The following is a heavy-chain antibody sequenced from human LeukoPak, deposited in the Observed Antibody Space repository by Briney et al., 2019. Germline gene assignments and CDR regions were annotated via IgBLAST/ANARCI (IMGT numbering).Heavy chain of an antibody. Sequence: ASVKVSCKASGGTFSSYAISWVRQAPGQGLEWMGGIIPIFGTANYAQKFQGRVTITTDESTSTAYMELSSLRSEDTAVYYCARGAKNPTYYYYMDVWGKGTTVTVSS. J-gene: IGHJ6*03. V-gene: IGHV1-69*05. D-gene: IGHD2/OR15-2a*01. CDR3: ARGAKNPTYYYYMDV. CDR1: GGTFSSYA. CDR2: IIPIFGTA.